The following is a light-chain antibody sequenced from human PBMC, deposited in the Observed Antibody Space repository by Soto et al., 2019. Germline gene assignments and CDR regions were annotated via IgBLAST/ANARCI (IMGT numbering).Light chain of an antibody. CDR1: QNINNY. CDR3: QQYEKLPT. V-gene: IGKV1-33*01. CDR2: DAS. Sequence: DIQMTQSPSSLSASVGDRVTITCQASQNINNYLNWYQQKPGRAPKLLIYDASNLEAGVPSRFRGSGSGTDFTFAISRLQPEDIATYFCQQYEKLPTFGDGTRLE. J-gene: IGKJ5*01.